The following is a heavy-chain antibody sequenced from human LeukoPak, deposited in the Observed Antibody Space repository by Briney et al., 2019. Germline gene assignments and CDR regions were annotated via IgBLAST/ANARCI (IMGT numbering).Heavy chain of an antibody. Sequence: ASVKVSCKASGYTFTSYYMHWVRQAPGQGLEWMGIINPSGGSTSYAQKFQGRVTMTRDTSTSTVYMELSSLRSEDTAVYYCAGGYYDILTGPDDAFDIWGQGTMVTVSS. V-gene: IGHV1-46*01. D-gene: IGHD3-9*01. J-gene: IGHJ3*02. CDR3: AGGYYDILTGPDDAFDI. CDR1: GYTFTSYY. CDR2: INPSGGST.